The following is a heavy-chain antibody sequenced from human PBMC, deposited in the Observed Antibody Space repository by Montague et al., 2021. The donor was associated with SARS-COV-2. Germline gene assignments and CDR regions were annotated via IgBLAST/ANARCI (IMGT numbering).Heavy chain of an antibody. CDR2: INHSGST. CDR3: ASLTLGYCSSTSCYSDGFDP. J-gene: IGHJ5*02. V-gene: IGHV4-34*01. CDR1: GGSFSGYY. Sequence: SETLSLTCAVYGGSFSGYYWSWIRQPPGKGLEWIGEINHSGSTNYNPSLKSRVTISVDTSKNQFSLKLSSVTAADTAVDYCASLTLGYCSSTSCYSDGFDPWGQGTLVTVSS. D-gene: IGHD2-2*02.